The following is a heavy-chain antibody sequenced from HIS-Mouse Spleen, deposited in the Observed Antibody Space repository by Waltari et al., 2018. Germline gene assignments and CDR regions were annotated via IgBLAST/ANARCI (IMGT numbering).Heavy chain of an antibody. V-gene: IGHV1-2*02. D-gene: IGHD3-10*01. Sequence: QVQLVQSGAEVKKPGASVRVSCKASGYTFTGYHMHWVRQVPGQGLEWMGWINPNSGGTNYAQKFQGRVTMTRDTSISTAYMELSRLRSDDTAVYYCARDHPYYGSEPTYWGQGTLVTVSS. CDR1: GYTFTGYH. CDR3: ARDHPYYGSEPTY. CDR2: INPNSGGT. J-gene: IGHJ4*02.